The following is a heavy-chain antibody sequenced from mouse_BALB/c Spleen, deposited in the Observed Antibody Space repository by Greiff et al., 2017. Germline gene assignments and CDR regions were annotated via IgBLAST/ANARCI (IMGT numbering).Heavy chain of an antibody. CDR1: GYTFTSYW. J-gene: IGHJ3*01. CDR2: IDPSDSYT. Sequence: QVQLQQPGAELVKPGASVKLSCKASGYTFTSYWMHWVKQRPGQGLEWIGEIDPSDSYTNYNQKFKGKATLTVDKSSSTAYMQLSSLTSEDSAVYYCARWGGDGAYWGQGTLVTVSA. V-gene: IGHV1-69*02. CDR3: ARWGGDGAY. D-gene: IGHD1-1*02.